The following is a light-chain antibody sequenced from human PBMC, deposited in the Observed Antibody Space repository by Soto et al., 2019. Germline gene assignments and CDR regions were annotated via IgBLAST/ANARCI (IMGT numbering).Light chain of an antibody. V-gene: IGKV3-15*01. Sequence: EMVMTQSAATLSVVPGERATVSCRASQRISSNLAWYQQKPAQAARLLPYGASTSATAIPATFSGSGSGTEFTLTISSLQPEDFAVYYCQQYYNWPRTCGQGTKA. J-gene: IGKJ1*01. CDR1: QRISSN. CDR2: GAS. CDR3: QQYYNWPRT.